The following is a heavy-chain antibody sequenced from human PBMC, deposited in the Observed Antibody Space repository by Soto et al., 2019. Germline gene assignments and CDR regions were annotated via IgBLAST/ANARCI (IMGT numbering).Heavy chain of an antibody. V-gene: IGHV1-2*02. CDR3: ARGYNWNDVLWFDP. CDR2: INPNSGGT. J-gene: IGHJ5*02. D-gene: IGHD1-20*01. CDR1: GYTFTGYY. Sequence: ASVKVSCKASGYTFTGYYMHWVRQAPGQGLEWMGWINPNSGGTNYAQKFQGRVTMTRDTSISTAYMELSRLRSDDTAVYYCARGYNWNDVLWFDPWGQGXLVTVHS.